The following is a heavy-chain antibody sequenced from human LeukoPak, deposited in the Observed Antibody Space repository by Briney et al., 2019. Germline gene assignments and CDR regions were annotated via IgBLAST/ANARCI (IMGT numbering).Heavy chain of an antibody. Sequence: SVKVSCKASGGTFSSYAISWVRQAPGQGLEWMGGIIPIFGTANYAQKFQGRVTITTDESTSTAYMELSSLRSEDTAVYYCARYPSGGGDRRDYDYWGQGTLVTVSS. CDR1: GGTFSSYA. V-gene: IGHV1-69*05. CDR2: IIPIFGTA. J-gene: IGHJ4*02. D-gene: IGHD2-21*01. CDR3: ARYPSGGGDRRDYDY.